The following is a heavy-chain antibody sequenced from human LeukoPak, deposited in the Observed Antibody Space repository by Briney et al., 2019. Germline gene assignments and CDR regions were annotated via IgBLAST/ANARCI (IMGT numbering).Heavy chain of an antibody. V-gene: IGHV4-39*01. Sequence: PSGTLSLTCTVSGGSISSSSYYWGWIRQPPGKGLEWVGLVYYSGSIYYNPSLKSRVTISVDTSKTQFSLKLSSVTAADTAVYYCARLGIHTSSEYYFDYWGQGTLVTVSS. D-gene: IGHD6-13*01. CDR1: GGSISSSSYY. J-gene: IGHJ4*02. CDR3: ARLGIHTSSEYYFDY. CDR2: VYYSGSI.